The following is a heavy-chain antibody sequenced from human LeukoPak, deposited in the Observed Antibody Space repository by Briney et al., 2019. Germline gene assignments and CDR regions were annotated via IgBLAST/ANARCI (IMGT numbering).Heavy chain of an antibody. V-gene: IGHV3-23*01. Sequence: GGSLRLTCAASGFTFSSYAMSWVRQAPGKGLEWVSAISGSGGSTYYADPVKGRFTISRDNSKNTLYLQMNSLRAEDTAVYYCAKATSSSWTKYWGQGTLVTVSS. D-gene: IGHD6-13*01. CDR1: GFTFSSYA. J-gene: IGHJ4*02. CDR2: ISGSGGST. CDR3: AKATSSSWTKY.